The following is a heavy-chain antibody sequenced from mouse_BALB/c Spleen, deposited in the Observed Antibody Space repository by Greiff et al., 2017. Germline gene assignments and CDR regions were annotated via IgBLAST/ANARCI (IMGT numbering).Heavy chain of an antibody. Sequence: QVQLQQSGAELAKPGASVKMSCKASGYTFTSYWMHWVKQRPGQGLEWIGYINPSTGYTEYNQKFKDKATLTADKSSSTAYMQLSSLTSEDSAVYYCAPYYGNSPFAYWGQGTLVTVSA. CDR3: APYYGNSPFAY. D-gene: IGHD2-10*01. V-gene: IGHV1-7*01. CDR2: INPSTGYT. CDR1: GYTFTSYW. J-gene: IGHJ3*01.